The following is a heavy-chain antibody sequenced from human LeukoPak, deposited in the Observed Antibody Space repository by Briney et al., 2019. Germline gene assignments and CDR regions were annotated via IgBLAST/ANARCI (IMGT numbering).Heavy chain of an antibody. D-gene: IGHD4-11*01. J-gene: IGHJ3*02. CDR3: ARGPGDYDASDI. CDR2: IKENGNEQ. Sequence: GGSLRLSCEASGFLFTSYWMSWVRQAPGKGPEWAAHIKENGNEQYYADSVKGRFTISRDNVKQSLCLQMNNLRVGDTAVYYCARGPGDYDASDIWGQGTMVTVSS. CDR1: GFLFTSYW. V-gene: IGHV3-7*01.